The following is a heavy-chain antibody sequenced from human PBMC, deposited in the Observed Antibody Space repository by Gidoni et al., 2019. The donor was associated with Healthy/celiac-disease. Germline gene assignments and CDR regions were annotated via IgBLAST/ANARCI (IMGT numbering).Heavy chain of an antibody. CDR2: MNPNSGNT. Sequence: QVQLVQSGAEVTKPGASVKVSCKASGYTFTSYDINWVRQATGQGLEWMGWMNPNSGNTGYAQKFQGRVTMTRNTSISTAYMELSSLRSEDTAVYYCARVRAEYYDFWSGYYYYYYYMDVWGKGTTVTVSS. D-gene: IGHD3-3*01. J-gene: IGHJ6*03. CDR1: GYTFTSYD. CDR3: ARVRAEYYDFWSGYYYYYYYMDV. V-gene: IGHV1-8*01.